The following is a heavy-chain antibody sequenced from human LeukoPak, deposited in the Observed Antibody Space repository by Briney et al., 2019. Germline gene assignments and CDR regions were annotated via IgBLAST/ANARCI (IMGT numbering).Heavy chain of an antibody. CDR1: GGSISSSSYY. V-gene: IGHV4-39*07. CDR2: IYYSGST. D-gene: IGHD2-2*01. J-gene: IGHJ3*02. CDR3: ARASPQLLDAFDI. Sequence: SETQSLTCTVSGGSISSSSYYWGWIRQPPGKGLEWIGSIYYSGSTYYNPSLKSRVTISVDTSKNQFSLKLSSVTAADTAAYYCARASPQLLDAFDIWGQGTMVTVSS.